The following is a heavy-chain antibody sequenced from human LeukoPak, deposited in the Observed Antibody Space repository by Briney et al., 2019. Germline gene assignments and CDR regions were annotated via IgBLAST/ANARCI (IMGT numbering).Heavy chain of an antibody. D-gene: IGHD6-19*01. J-gene: IGHJ4*02. CDR2: IYYSGST. CDR1: GGSISSYY. V-gene: IGHV4-59*08. CDR3: ARLGYRQWLAPYYFDY. Sequence: PSETLSLSCTVSGGSISSYYWSWIRQPPGKGLEWIGYIYYSGSTNYNPSLKSRVTISVDTSKTQFSLKLSSVTAADTAVYYCARLGYRQWLAPYYFDYWGQGTLVTVSS.